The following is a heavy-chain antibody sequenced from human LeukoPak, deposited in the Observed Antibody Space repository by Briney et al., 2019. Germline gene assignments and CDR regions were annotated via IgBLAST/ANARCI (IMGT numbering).Heavy chain of an antibody. CDR2: VRYDGSDK. V-gene: IGHV3-33*08. D-gene: IGHD1-1*01. CDR3: ARDLYDHLLDY. Sequence: GGSLRLSCAASGFTLSNAWMSWVRQAPGKGLEWVAGVRYDGSDKFHEDYVKGRFTISRDNSKNTVTLQMNSLRAEDTAVYYCARDLYDHLLDYWGQGTVVTVSS. J-gene: IGHJ4*02. CDR1: GFTLSNAW.